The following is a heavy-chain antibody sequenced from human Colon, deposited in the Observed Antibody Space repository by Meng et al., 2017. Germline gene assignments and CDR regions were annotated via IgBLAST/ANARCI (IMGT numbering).Heavy chain of an antibody. J-gene: IGHJ4*02. D-gene: IGHD1-26*01. CDR3: ARGRGSYSSIDF. CDR1: GASVSSPSNY. V-gene: IGHV4-61*03. Sequence: HVQLDGPGPSLVRPCGTLSLPCTLSGASVSSPSNYCSWIRQTPGKGLEWIGYVYYTGSANYSPSLKSRVTISVDTSKNHFSLNLTSVTAADTAVYYCARGRGSYSSIDFWGQGTLVTVSS. CDR2: VYYTGSA.